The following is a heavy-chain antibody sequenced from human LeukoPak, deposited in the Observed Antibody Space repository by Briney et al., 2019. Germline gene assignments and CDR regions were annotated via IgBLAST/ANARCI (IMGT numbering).Heavy chain of an antibody. CDR1: GFTFSSYN. Sequence: PGGSLRLSCAASGFTFSSYNMNWVRQAPGKGLEWVSSISTSSNYRYYADSVKGRFTISRDNAKNTLYLQMNSLRAEDTAVYFCARDYRSGSYSGGAIDYWGQGTLVTVSS. V-gene: IGHV3-21*01. J-gene: IGHJ4*02. CDR3: ARDYRSGSYSGGAIDY. D-gene: IGHD1-26*01. CDR2: ISTSSNYR.